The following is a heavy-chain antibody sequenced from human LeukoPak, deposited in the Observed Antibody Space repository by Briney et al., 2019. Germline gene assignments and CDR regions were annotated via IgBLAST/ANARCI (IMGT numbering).Heavy chain of an antibody. D-gene: IGHD1-1*01. J-gene: IGHJ4*02. CDR2: ISWNSGSI. Sequence: GGSLRLSCAASGFTFDDYAIHWVRQAPGKGLERVSGISWNSGSIGYADSVKGRFTISRDNAKNSLYLQMNSLRAEDTALYYCAKVAGNTQPTDYWGQGTLVTVSS. CDR3: AKVAGNTQPTDY. V-gene: IGHV3-9*01. CDR1: GFTFDDYA.